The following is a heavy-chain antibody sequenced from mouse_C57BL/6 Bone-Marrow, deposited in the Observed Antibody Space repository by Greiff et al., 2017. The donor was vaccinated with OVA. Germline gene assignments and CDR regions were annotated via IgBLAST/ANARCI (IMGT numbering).Heavy chain of an antibody. J-gene: IGHJ2*01. CDR1: GFNIKNTY. V-gene: IGHV14-3*01. D-gene: IGHD1-1*01. CDR2: IDPANGNT. CDR3: ASWVDFYYCFDY. Sequence: VQLQQSVAELVRPGASVKLSCTASGFNIKNTYMHWVKQRPEQGLEWIGRIDPANGNTTYAPKFQGKATITADTSSNTASLQLCILTSAVTSIYYFASWVDFYYCFDYWGQGTTLTVSS.